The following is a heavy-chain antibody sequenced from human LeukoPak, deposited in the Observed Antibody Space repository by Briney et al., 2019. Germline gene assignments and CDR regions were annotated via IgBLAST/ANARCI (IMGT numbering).Heavy chain of an antibody. D-gene: IGHD6-19*01. CDR1: GGTFSSYA. V-gene: IGHV1-69*05. CDR2: IIPIFGTA. Sequence: SVKVSCKASGGTFSSYAISWVRQAPGQGREWMGGIIPIFGTANYAQKFQGRVTITTDESTSTAYMELSSLRSEDTAVYYCASPYSSGWYAEHEPFDHWGQGTLVTVSS. CDR3: ASPYSSGWYAEHEPFDH. J-gene: IGHJ4*02.